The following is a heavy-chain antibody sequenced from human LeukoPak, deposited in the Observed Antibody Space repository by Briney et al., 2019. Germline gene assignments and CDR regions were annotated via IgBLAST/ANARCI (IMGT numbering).Heavy chain of an antibody. V-gene: IGHV3-7*01. D-gene: IGHD4-23*01. CDR2: IKQDGSEK. CDR1: GFTFSNAW. CDR3: ARSGGGF. Sequence: GGSLRLSCAASGFTFSNAWMNWVRQAPGKGLEWVANIKQDGSEKYYVDSVKGRFTISRDNAKNSLYLQMNSLRAEDTAVYYCARSGGGFWGQGTMVTVSS. J-gene: IGHJ3*01.